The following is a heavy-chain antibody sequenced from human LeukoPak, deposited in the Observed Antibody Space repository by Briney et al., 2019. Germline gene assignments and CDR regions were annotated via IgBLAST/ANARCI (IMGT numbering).Heavy chain of an antibody. D-gene: IGHD3-10*01. CDR3: AKDLGSQRGVGSSEKVDY. V-gene: IGHV3-23*01. CDR1: GFTFNYYA. J-gene: IGHJ4*02. CDR2: ILGVGDTT. Sequence: PGGSLILSCAASGFTFNYYAMNWVRQAPGKGLEWVSAILGVGDTTSYADSVKGRFTISRDNSKNTLYLQINSLRAEDTAVYYCAKDLGSQRGVGSSEKVDYWGQGTLVTVSS.